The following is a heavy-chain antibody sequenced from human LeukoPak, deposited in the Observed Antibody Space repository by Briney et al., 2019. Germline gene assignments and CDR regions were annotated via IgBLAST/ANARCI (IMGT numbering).Heavy chain of an antibody. V-gene: IGHV3-9*01. CDR1: GFTFDDYA. Sequence: PGGSLRLSCAASGFTFDDYAMHWVRQAPGKGLEWVSGISWNSGSIGYADSVKGRFTISRDNAKNTLYLQMNSLRSEDTAVYYCARQVGAGYYYYYYMDVWGKGTTVTVSS. J-gene: IGHJ6*03. D-gene: IGHD6-19*01. CDR2: ISWNSGSI. CDR3: ARQVGAGYYYYYYMDV.